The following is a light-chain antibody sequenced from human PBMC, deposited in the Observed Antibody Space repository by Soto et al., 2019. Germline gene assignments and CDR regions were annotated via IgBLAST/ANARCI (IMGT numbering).Light chain of an antibody. Sequence: QSALTQPASVSVSPGQSITISCTGASSDVGSYNYVSWYQQHSGKAPKLMIYDVSNRPSGVSNRFSGSKSGNTASLTISGLQAEDEADYYCSSYTSSSTPLVFGTGTKVTVL. CDR3: SSYTSSSTPLV. CDR1: SSDVGSYNY. J-gene: IGLJ1*01. CDR2: DVS. V-gene: IGLV2-14*01.